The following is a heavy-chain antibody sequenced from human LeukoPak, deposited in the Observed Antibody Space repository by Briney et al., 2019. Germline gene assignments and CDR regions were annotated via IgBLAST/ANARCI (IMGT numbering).Heavy chain of an antibody. V-gene: IGHV3-30*03. CDR2: ISYDGSNK. D-gene: IGHD3-10*01. J-gene: IGHJ3*02. CDR1: GFTFSSYG. CDR3: ASEVLLWFGELPKTDAFDI. Sequence: PGRSLRLSCAASGFTFSSYGMHWVRQAPGKGLEWVAVISYDGSNKYYADSVKGRFTISRDNSKNTLYLQMNSLRAEDTAVYYCASEVLLWFGELPKTDAFDIWGQGTMVTVSS.